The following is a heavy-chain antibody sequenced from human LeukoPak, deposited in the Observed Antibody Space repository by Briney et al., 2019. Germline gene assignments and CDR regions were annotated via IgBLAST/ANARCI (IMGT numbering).Heavy chain of an antibody. Sequence: SETLSLTCTVSGGIISSYYWTWIRQPPGKGLEWIGYIYHTGSTNYNPSLKSRVTISVDMSENQFSLKLSSVTAADTAVYYCARDTGSYGMDVWGQGTTVTVSS. CDR3: ARDTGSYGMDV. CDR1: GGIISSYY. CDR2: IYHTGST. V-gene: IGHV4-59*01. D-gene: IGHD2-8*02. J-gene: IGHJ6*02.